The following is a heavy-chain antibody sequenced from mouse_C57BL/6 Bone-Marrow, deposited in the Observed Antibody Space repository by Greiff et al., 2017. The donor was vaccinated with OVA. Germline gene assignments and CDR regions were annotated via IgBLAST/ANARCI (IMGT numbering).Heavy chain of an antibody. D-gene: IGHD2-2*01. CDR3: ARWLPFDY. J-gene: IGHJ2*01. CDR2: IDPSDSYT. Sequence: QVQLQQPGAELVKPGASVKLSCKASGYTFTSYWMQWVKQRPGQGLEWIGEIDPSDSYTNYHQKFKGKATLTVDTSSSTAYMQLSSLTSEDSAVYYCARWLPFDYWGQGTTLTVSS. V-gene: IGHV1-50*01. CDR1: GYTFTSYW.